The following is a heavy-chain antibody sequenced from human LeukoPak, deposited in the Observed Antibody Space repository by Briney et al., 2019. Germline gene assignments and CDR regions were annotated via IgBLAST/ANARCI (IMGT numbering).Heavy chain of an antibody. CDR3: ARGGVSGSYDY. CDR2: ISGSSGII. D-gene: IGHD1-26*01. V-gene: IGHV3-48*01. CDR1: GFTFNTYT. J-gene: IGHJ4*02. Sequence: GGSLRLSRAASGFTFNTYTMIWVRQAPGKGLEWVSYISGSSGIIDYADSVRGRFTISRDNAKNSLYLQMNSLRAEDTAVYYCARGGVSGSYDYWGQGTLVTVSS.